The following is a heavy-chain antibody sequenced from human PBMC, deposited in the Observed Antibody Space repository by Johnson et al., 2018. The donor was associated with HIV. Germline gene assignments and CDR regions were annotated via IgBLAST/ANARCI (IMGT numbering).Heavy chain of an antibody. Sequence: VQLVESGGGLVQPGRSLRLSCAASGFTFDDYAMHWVRQAPGKGLEWVSGISWNSGSIGYANSVTGRFTISRDNSKNTLYLQMGSLRAEDMAVYYCARPIARGASDIWGQGTMVTVSS. D-gene: IGHD3-10*01. CDR3: ARPIARGASDI. CDR1: GFTFDDYA. J-gene: IGHJ3*02. V-gene: IGHV3-9*03. CDR2: ISWNSGSI.